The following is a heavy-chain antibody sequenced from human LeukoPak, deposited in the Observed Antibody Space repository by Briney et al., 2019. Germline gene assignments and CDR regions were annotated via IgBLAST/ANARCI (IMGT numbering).Heavy chain of an antibody. CDR3: AIAAARYWYFDL. CDR2: INDSGRT. D-gene: IGHD6-6*01. CDR1: GGSISYYY. J-gene: IGHJ2*01. Sequence: SETLSLTCTVSGGSISYYYWSWIRQPPGKGLELIGEINDSGRTNYNPSLKSRVTISVDTSKNQFSLKLSSVTAADTAVYYCAIAAARYWYFDLWGRGTPVTVSS. V-gene: IGHV4-59*12.